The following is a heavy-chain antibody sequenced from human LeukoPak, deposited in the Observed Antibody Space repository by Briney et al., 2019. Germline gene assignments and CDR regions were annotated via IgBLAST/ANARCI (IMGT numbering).Heavy chain of an antibody. CDR1: GYIFTSYW. J-gene: IGHJ5*02. CDR2: IYPGDSDT. CDR3: ARVQNNWFDP. D-gene: IGHD1-1*01. Sequence: GASLKISCKGSGYIFTSYWIGWVRQLPGKGLEWMGIIYPGDSDTRYSPSFQGQVTISADKSISTAYLQWSSLKASDTAMYYCARVQNNWFDPWGQGTLVTVSS. V-gene: IGHV5-51*01.